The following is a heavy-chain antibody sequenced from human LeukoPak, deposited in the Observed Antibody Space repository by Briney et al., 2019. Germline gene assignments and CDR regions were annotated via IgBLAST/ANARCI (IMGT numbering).Heavy chain of an antibody. D-gene: IGHD3-22*01. V-gene: IGHV4-59*01. CDR2: IYYSGAT. CDR3: ARGKAEHLSYFYDSSGYPLLYFDS. Sequence: SETLSLTCTVSTGSISSYYWNWIRHPPGKGLEWVGYIYYSGATKYSPSLKSRVTISLDTSKNQFSLRLSSVTAADTAVYFCARGKAEHLSYFYDSSGYPLLYFDSWGQGTLVTASS. CDR1: TGSISSYY. J-gene: IGHJ4*02.